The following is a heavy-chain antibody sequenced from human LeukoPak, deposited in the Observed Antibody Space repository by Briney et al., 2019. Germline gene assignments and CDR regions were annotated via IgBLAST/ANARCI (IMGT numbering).Heavy chain of an antibody. CDR1: GFTFSSYD. D-gene: IGHD1-14*01. V-gene: IGHV3-13*04. CDR2: IGTAGDT. CDR3: ARGHSVSEFDY. Sequence: PGGSLRLSCAVSGFTFSSYDMHWVRQATGKGLEWVSAIGTAGDTYYPGSVKGRFTISRENAKNSLYLQMNSLRAGDTAVYYCARGHSVSEFDYWGQGTLVTVSS. J-gene: IGHJ4*02.